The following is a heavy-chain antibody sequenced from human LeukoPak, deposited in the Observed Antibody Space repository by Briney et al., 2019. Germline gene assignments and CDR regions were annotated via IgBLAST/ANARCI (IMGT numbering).Heavy chain of an antibody. CDR1: GGTFSSYA. CDR2: ISGYNGNT. V-gene: IGHV1-18*01. D-gene: IGHD3-16*01. J-gene: IGHJ4*02. Sequence: ASVKVSCKASGGTFSSYAIIWARQAPGQGLEWMGWISGYNGNTNYAQKLQARVTMTTDTSTSTAYMELRSLRSDDTAVYYCARAYHRLGEGFDYWGQGTLVTLSS. CDR3: ARAYHRLGEGFDY.